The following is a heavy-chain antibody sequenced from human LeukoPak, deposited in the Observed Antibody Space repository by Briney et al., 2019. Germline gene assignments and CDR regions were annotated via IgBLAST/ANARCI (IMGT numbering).Heavy chain of an antibody. J-gene: IGHJ4*02. D-gene: IGHD6-13*01. CDR1: GFTFSSYA. V-gene: IGHV3-23*01. CDR2: ISGNGGGT. Sequence: GGSLRLSCAASGFTFSSYAMSWARQTPGKGLEWVSGISGNGGGTYYADSVKGRFTISRDNSKNTLYLQMNSLRAEDTAVYYCAKSFGYSRSWFDYWGQGTPVTVSS. CDR3: AKSFGYSRSWFDY.